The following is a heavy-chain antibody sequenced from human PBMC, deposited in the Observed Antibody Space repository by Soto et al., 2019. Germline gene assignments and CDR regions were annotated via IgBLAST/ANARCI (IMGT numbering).Heavy chain of an antibody. CDR3: AASLYSSGWYPSFEI. V-gene: IGHV4-39*01. D-gene: IGHD6-19*01. J-gene: IGHJ3*02. CDR1: GGSVSSSAFY. CDR2: IGST. Sequence: QLQLQESGPGLVKPSETLSLTCTVSGGSVSSSAFYWGWIRQPPGRGLEWIGSIGSTYYNPSLQSRVTISVDASKNQFSLKLTSVTAADTAVYYCAASLYSSGWYPSFEIWGQGTMVAVSS.